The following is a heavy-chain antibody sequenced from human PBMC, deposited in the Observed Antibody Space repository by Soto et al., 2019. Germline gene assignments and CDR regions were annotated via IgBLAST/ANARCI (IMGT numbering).Heavy chain of an antibody. CDR1: GGTFRSYS. CDR2: IIPTVDIT. Sequence: QVQLVQSGAEVKKPGSSVKVSCKASGGTFRSYSISWVRQAPGQGLEWVGGIIPTVDITNYAQKFQGRVTITADESTSTAYMELSSLGSDDTAVYYCARPDEGGYSSNHHYYYALDVWGQGTTVTV. J-gene: IGHJ6*02. V-gene: IGHV1-69*01. D-gene: IGHD3-22*01. CDR3: ARPDEGGYSSNHHYYYALDV.